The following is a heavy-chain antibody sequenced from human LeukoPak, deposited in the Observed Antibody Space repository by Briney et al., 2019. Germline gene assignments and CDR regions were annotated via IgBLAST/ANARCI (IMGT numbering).Heavy chain of an antibody. CDR1: GGTFSSYA. V-gene: IGHV1-69*04. CDR3: ARVDDDYSRDGDY. Sequence: SVKVSCKASGGTFSSYAISWVRQAPGQGLEWMGRIIPILGIAYYAQKFQGRVTITADKSTSTAYMELSSLRSEDTAVYYCARVDDDYSRDGDYWGQGTLVTVSS. CDR2: IIPILGIA. D-gene: IGHD4-11*01. J-gene: IGHJ4*02.